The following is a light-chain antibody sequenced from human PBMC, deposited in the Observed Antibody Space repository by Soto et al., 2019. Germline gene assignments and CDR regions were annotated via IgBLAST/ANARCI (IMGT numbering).Light chain of an antibody. J-gene: IGKJ5*01. V-gene: IGKV1-39*01. Sequence: DIQMTQSPSSLSASVGDRVTITCRTSQGINDYLNWYQMKPGEAPKLLIYAASALQSGIPSRFSGGASGTDFTLTVNSLQPEDFATYYCQQGYSSAITFGQGTRLEIK. CDR1: QGINDY. CDR3: QQGYSSAIT. CDR2: AAS.